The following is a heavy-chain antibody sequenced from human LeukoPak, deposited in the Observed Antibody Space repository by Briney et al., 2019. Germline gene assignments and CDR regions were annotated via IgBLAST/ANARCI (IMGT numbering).Heavy chain of an antibody. Sequence: SETLSLTCIVSGGSITNYYWSWFRQPPGKGLEWIGYIYYSGSTNYNPSLKSRVTISVDTSKNQFSLKLSSVTAADTAVYYGARGNTGYYYYGMDVWGQGTTVTVSS. CDR2: IYYSGST. CDR1: GGSITNYY. V-gene: IGHV4-59*01. J-gene: IGHJ6*02. CDR3: ARGNTGYYYYGMDV.